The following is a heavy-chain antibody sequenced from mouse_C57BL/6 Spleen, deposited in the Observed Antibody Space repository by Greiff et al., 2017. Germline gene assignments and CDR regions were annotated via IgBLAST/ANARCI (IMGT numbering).Heavy chain of an antibody. V-gene: IGHV1-61*01. J-gene: IGHJ4*01. CDR2: IYPSDSET. CDR3: AVTTVVATGDYAMDY. CDR1: GYTFTSYW. D-gene: IGHD1-1*01. Sequence: QVQLQQPGAELVRPGSSVKLSCKASGYTFTSYWMDWVKQRPGQGLEWIGNIYPSDSETHYNQKFKDKATLTVDKSSSTAYMQLSSLTSEDSAVYYCAVTTVVATGDYAMDYWGQGTSVTVSS.